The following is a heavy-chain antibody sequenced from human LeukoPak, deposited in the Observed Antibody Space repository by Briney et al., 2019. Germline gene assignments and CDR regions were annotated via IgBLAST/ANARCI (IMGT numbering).Heavy chain of an antibody. Sequence: PGGSLRLSCAASGFTFSSYSMNWVRQAPGKGLEWVSSISSSSSYIYYADSVKGRFTISRDNAKNSLYLQINSLRAEDRAVYYCARDRVVGATDYYYGMDVWGQGTTVTVSS. D-gene: IGHD1-26*01. V-gene: IGHV3-21*01. J-gene: IGHJ6*02. CDR3: ARDRVVGATDYYYGMDV. CDR2: ISSSSSYI. CDR1: GFTFSSYS.